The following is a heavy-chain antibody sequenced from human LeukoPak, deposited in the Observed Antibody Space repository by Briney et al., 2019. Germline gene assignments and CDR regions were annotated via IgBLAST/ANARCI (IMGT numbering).Heavy chain of an antibody. J-gene: IGHJ4*02. CDR3: ARQHPLAPAGWEAYYFDY. D-gene: IGHD1-26*01. CDR1: GFTFSTYV. V-gene: IGHV3-23*01. Sequence: GGSLRLSCAASGFTFSTYVMNWVRQAPGKGLEWVSTISDSGGSTYYADSVKGRFIISRDNSKNTLSLQMNSLRTEDTAVYYCARQHPLAPAGWEAYYFDYWGQGTLVTVSS. CDR2: ISDSGGST.